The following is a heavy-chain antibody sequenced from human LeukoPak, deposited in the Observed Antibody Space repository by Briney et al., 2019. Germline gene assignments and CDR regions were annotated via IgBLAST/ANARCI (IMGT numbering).Heavy chain of an antibody. V-gene: IGHV4-59*12. J-gene: IGHJ4*02. CDR1: GGSISSYY. CDR2: IYYSGST. CDR3: ASFLFGDPGGY. D-gene: IGHD3-10*01. Sequence: SETLSLTCTVSGGSISSYYWSWIRQPPGKGLEWIGYIYYSGSTNYNPSLKSRVTTSVDTSKNQFSLKLSSVTAADTAVYYCASFLFGDPGGYWGQGTLVTVSS.